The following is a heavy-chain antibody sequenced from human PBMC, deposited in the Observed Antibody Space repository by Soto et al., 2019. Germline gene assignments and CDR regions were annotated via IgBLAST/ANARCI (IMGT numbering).Heavy chain of an antibody. CDR1: GFTFSYSW. CDR2: VNNDGGSI. Sequence: WSLRLSCAASGFTFSYSWMHWVRQVPGKGLVWVARVNNDGGSITYADSVKGRFTISRDNAKNTLYLQMNSLRAEDTAVYYCGRGPGYGVWSVALDYWGQGTLVTVSS. J-gene: IGHJ4*02. CDR3: GRGPGYGVWSVALDY. V-gene: IGHV3-74*01. D-gene: IGHD4-17*01.